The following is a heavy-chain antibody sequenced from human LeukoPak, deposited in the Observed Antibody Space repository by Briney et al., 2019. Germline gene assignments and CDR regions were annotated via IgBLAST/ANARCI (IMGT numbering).Heavy chain of an antibody. Sequence: SETLSLTCTVSGGSISGYYWSWIRQPPGKGLEWIGEINHSGSTNYNPSLKSRVTISVDTSKNQFSLKLSSVTAADTAVYYCARGRNYYDSSGYPTSYYYYYMDVWGKGTTVTISS. J-gene: IGHJ6*03. CDR2: INHSGST. D-gene: IGHD3-22*01. CDR1: GGSISGYY. V-gene: IGHV4-34*01. CDR3: ARGRNYYDSSGYPTSYYYYYMDV.